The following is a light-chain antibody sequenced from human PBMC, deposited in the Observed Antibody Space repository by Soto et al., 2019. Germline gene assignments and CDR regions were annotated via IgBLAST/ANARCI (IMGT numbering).Light chain of an antibody. J-gene: IGLJ2*01. V-gene: IGLV4-69*01. Sequence: QSVLTQSPSASASLGASVKLTCTLSSGHSSYAIAWHQQQPEKGPRYLMKLNSDGSHRKGDGIPDRFSGSSSGAERYLTISSLQSEDEADYYCQTWGPGTVVFGGGTKLTVL. CDR1: SGHSSYA. CDR2: LNSDGSH. CDR3: QTWGPGTVV.